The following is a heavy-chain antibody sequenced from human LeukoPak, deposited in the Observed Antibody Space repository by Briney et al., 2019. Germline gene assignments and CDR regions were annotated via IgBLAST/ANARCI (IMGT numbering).Heavy chain of an antibody. Sequence: GGSLRLSCAASGFTFSSYEMNWVRQAPGKGLEWVSYISSSGSTIYYADSVKGRFTISRDNAKNSLYLQMNSLRAEDTAVYYCARDAAGGKWLVPDAFDIWGQGTMVTVSS. CDR3: ARDAAGGKWLVPDAFDI. J-gene: IGHJ3*02. CDR2: ISSSGSTI. CDR1: GFTFSSYE. V-gene: IGHV3-48*03. D-gene: IGHD6-19*01.